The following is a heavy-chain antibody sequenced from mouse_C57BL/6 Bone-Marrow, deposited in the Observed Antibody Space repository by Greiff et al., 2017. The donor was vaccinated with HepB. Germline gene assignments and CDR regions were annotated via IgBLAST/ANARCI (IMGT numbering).Heavy chain of an antibody. V-gene: IGHV1-19*01. Sequence: EVQLQQSGPVLVKPGASVKMSCKASGYTFTDYYMNWVKQSHGKSLEWIGVINPYNGGTSYNQKFKSKATLTVDKSSSTAYMELNSLTSEDSAVYYCARWLYDGYYWGQGTTLTVSS. CDR1: GYTFTDYY. J-gene: IGHJ2*01. CDR2: INPYNGGT. CDR3: ARWLYDGYY. D-gene: IGHD2-3*01.